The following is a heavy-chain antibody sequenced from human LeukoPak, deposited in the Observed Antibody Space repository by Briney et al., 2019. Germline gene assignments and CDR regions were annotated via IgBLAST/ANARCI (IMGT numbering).Heavy chain of an antibody. D-gene: IGHD1-26*01. CDR1: GFTFSSYG. Sequence: GGSLRLSCSASGFTFSSYGMHWVRQAPGKGLEYVSGISNKGGSTYYADSAKGRFTISRDNSKNTLHLQMSSLRADDTAVYYCVKSGTWADFDSWGQGTLVTVPS. J-gene: IGHJ4*02. CDR2: ISNKGGST. CDR3: VKSGTWADFDS. V-gene: IGHV3-64D*09.